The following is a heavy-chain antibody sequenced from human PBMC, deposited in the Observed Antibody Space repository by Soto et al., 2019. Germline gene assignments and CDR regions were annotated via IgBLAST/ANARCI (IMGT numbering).Heavy chain of an antibody. J-gene: IGHJ4*02. CDR2: INAGEGNT. Sequence: ASVKVSCKASGYSFSNYAMHWVRQAPGQSLEWMGWINAGEGNTRYSQNFHGRVTITRDTSASTVYMELSSLRSEDTALYYCARDYYYDSSVSLDYWGQGTLVTVSS. D-gene: IGHD3-22*01. CDR1: GYSFSNYA. V-gene: IGHV1-3*01. CDR3: ARDYYYDSSVSLDY.